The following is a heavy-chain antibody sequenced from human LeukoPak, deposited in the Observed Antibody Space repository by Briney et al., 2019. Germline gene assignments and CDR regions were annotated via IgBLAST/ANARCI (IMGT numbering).Heavy chain of an antibody. Sequence: PGGSLRLSCAASGFTFSSYAMHWVRQAPGKGLEWVAVISYDGSNKYYADSVKGRFTISRDNSKNTLYLQMNSLRAEDTAVYYCASWTVWGVLLGRDTGFDYWGQGTLVTVSS. CDR1: GFTFSSYA. CDR2: ISYDGSNK. J-gene: IGHJ4*02. D-gene: IGHD3-16*01. V-gene: IGHV3-30-3*01. CDR3: ASWTVWGVLLGRDTGFDY.